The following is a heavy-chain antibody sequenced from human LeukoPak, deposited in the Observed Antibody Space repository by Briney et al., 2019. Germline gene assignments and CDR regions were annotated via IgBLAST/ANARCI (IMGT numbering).Heavy chain of an antibody. CDR2: IIDNGFNT. CDR3: AKGLRGNYDH. D-gene: IGHD1-26*01. Sequence: GGSLRLSCAASGFTFNNYAMAWVRQAPEKGLEWVSSIIDNGFNTYYADSVKGRFTISRDNSKNTLYLQMNSLRAEDTALYYCAKGLRGNYDHWGQGTLVTVSS. CDR1: GFTFNNYA. V-gene: IGHV3-23*01. J-gene: IGHJ5*02.